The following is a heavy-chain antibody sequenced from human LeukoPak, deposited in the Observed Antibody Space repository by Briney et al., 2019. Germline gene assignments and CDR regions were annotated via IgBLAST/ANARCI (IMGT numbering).Heavy chain of an antibody. CDR1: GFAFRSYT. J-gene: IGHJ4*02. CDR3: TRDPGRCTSTSCYPDY. Sequence: GGSLRLSCTASGFAFRSYTMNWVRQAPGKGLEWVSSISSSSTYLYYADSVKGRFTISRDNAKNSVYLQMNSLRAEDTAVYYCTRDPGRCTSTSCYPDYWGQGTLVIVSS. V-gene: IGHV3-21*01. CDR2: ISSSSTYL. D-gene: IGHD2-2*01.